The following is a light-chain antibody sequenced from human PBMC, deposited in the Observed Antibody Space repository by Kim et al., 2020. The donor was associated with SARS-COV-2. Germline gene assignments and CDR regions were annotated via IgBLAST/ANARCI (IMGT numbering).Light chain of an antibody. Sequence: GTSVAITGTCMRGMIASNYVQWFQLRPSSAPRTVIYEECNSPAGFPDRVSVFIDRSSNSASLIISGLKPEDEADYYCQSYDDTEWVLGGGTQLTVL. J-gene: IGLJ3*02. V-gene: IGLV6-57*02. CDR1: RGMIASNY. CDR3: QSYDDTEWV. CDR2: EEC.